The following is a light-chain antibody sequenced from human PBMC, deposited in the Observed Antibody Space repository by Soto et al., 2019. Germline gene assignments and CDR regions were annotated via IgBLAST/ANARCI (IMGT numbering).Light chain of an antibody. J-gene: IGKJ2*01. V-gene: IGKV3-20*01. CDR1: QSVSSSY. CDR3: QQYGSSRYT. CDR2: GAS. Sequence: EIVLTQSPGTLSLSPGERATLSCRASQSVSSSYLAWYQQKPGQAPRLLIYGASSRATGIPDRFSGSGSGTDFTLIISRLESEDFAVYYCQQYGSSRYTFVQGTKLEIK.